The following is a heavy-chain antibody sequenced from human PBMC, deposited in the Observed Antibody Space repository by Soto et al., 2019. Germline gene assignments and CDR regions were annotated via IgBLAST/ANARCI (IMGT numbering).Heavy chain of an antibody. D-gene: IGHD5-12*01. CDR2: ITGSGDST. V-gene: IGHV3-23*01. CDR1: GFTFSSYA. Sequence: EVQLSESGGGLVQPGGSLRLSCAASGFTFSSYAMSWVRQAPGKGLEWVSAITGSGDSTYYADSVKGRFTISRDNPKNTLYLQMNSLRAEDTAVYYCAKRRNRDGYTPAHLDYWGQGTLVTVSS. CDR3: AKRRNRDGYTPAHLDY. J-gene: IGHJ4*02.